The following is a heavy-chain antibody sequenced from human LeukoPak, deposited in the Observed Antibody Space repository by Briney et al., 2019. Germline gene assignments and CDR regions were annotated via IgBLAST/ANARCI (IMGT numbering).Heavy chain of an antibody. D-gene: IGHD2-15*01. CDR3: AREGYCSGGSCYPEYFQH. CDR1: GGSFSGYY. Sequence: SETLSLTCAVYGGSFSGYYWSWIRQPPGKGLEWIGEINHSGSTNYNPSLRSRVTISVDTSKNQFSLKLSSVTAADTAVYYCAREGYCSGGSCYPEYFQHWGQGTLVTVSS. V-gene: IGHV4-34*01. CDR2: INHSGST. J-gene: IGHJ1*01.